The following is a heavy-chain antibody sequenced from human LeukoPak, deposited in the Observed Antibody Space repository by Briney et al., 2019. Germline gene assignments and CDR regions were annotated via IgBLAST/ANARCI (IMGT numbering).Heavy chain of an antibody. J-gene: IGHJ4*02. CDR1: GGTFSSYT. CDR3: ARVADLWFGEFYFDY. V-gene: IGHV1-69*02. D-gene: IGHD3-10*01. Sequence: ASVKVSCKASGGTFSSYTISWVRQAPGQGLEWMGRIIPILGIANYAQKFQGRVTITADKSTSTAYMELSSLRSEDTAVYYCARVADLWFGEFYFDYWGQGTLVTVSS. CDR2: IIPILGIA.